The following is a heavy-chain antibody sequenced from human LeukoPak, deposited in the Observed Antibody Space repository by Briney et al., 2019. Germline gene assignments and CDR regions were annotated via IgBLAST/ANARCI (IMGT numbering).Heavy chain of an antibody. V-gene: IGHV1-69*05. CDR3: ASNYDILTGYYNVDAFDI. Sequence: SVKVSCKASGGTFSSYAISWVRQAPGQGLEWMGRIIPIFGTANYAQKFQGRVTTTTDESTSTAYMELSSLRSEDTAVYYCASNYDILTGYYNVDAFDIWGQGTMVTVSS. J-gene: IGHJ3*02. CDR1: GGTFSSYA. CDR2: IIPIFGTA. D-gene: IGHD3-9*01.